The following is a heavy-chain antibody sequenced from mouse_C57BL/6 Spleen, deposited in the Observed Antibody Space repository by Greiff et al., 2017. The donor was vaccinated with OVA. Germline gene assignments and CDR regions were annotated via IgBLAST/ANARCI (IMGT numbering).Heavy chain of an antibody. V-gene: IGHV3-6*01. CDR2: IRYDGST. CDR1: GYSITSGYY. J-gene: IGHJ1*03. Sequence: EVKLQESGPGLVKPSPSLSLSCSATGYSITSGYYWNWIRQLLGNKLEWMGYIRYDGSTNYNPSLKNRISITRDTSKNQFSLKLNSVTTEDTATYYGAEKGGYDKDWYFDVWGTGTTVTVSS. D-gene: IGHD2-2*01. CDR3: AEKGGYDKDWYFDV.